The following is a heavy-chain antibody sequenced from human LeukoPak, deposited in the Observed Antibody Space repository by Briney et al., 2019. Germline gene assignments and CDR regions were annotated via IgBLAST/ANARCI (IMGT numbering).Heavy chain of an antibody. D-gene: IGHD1-26*01. J-gene: IGHJ4*02. CDR3: ARVPSGSFLDY. CDR1: GGSISTYY. Sequence: TSETLSLTCTVSGGSISTYYWSWIRQPAGTGLEWIGRIYSSGSTNYNPSLKSRVTMSVDTSKNQFSLMLNSVTAADTAVYYCARVPSGSFLDYWGQGTLVTVSS. V-gene: IGHV4-4*07. CDR2: IYSSGST.